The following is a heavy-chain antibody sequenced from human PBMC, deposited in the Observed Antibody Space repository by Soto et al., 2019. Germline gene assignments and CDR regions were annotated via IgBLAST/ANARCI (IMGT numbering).Heavy chain of an antibody. V-gene: IGHV3-30*18. D-gene: IGHD3-10*01. CDR2: ISYDGSNK. CDR3: AKGGQYVLWFGELCC. Sequence: QVQLVESGGGVVQPGRSLRLSCAASGFTFSSYGMHWVRQAPGKGLEWVAVISYDGSNKYYADSVKGRFTISRDNSKNALYLQMSSLRAEDTAVYYWAKGGQYVLWFGELCCWGQGTLVSVSS. CDR1: GFTFSSYG. J-gene: IGHJ4*02.